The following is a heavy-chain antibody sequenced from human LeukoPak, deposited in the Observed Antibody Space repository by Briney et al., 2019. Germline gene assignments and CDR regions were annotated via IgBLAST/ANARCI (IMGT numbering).Heavy chain of an antibody. Sequence: GSLRLSCAASGFTFSTYAMSWVRQAPGKGLEWVSVISASGGSISYTDSVKGRLTISRDNSKNTLYLQMNTLRAEDTAVYYCARGGSGSYYYWGQGTLVTVSS. J-gene: IGHJ4*02. CDR3: ARGGSGSYYY. CDR1: GFTFSTYA. D-gene: IGHD1-26*01. V-gene: IGHV3-23*01. CDR2: ISASGGSI.